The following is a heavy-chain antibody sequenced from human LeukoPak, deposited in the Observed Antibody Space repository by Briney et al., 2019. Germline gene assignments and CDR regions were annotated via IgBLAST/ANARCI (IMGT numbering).Heavy chain of an antibody. D-gene: IGHD1-1*01. CDR3: ARGRSSTGTTGNWFDP. CDR1: GYTFTSYG. V-gene: IGHV1-18*01. CDR2: ISAYNGNT. Sequence: GASVKVSCKASGYTFTSYGISWVRQAPGQGLEWMGWISAYNGNTNYAQKLQGRVTMTSNTSISTAYLELSSLRSEDTAVYYCARGRSSTGTTGNWFDPWGQGTLVTVSS. J-gene: IGHJ5*02.